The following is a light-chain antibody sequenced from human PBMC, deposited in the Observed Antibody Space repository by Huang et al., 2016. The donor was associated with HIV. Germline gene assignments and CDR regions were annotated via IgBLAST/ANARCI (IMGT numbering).Light chain of an antibody. CDR2: ATS. CDR1: QGIRKS. J-gene: IGKJ1*01. Sequence: DIQMTQSPSSLSASVGDRVTIICRASQGIRKSLAWYQQKPGKAPTLLLYATSKVESGVPSRFSGSGSGTHYTLTISTLQPEDLATYYCQQYQSVPWTFGQGTKVAI. CDR3: QQYQSVPWT. V-gene: IGKV1-NL1*01.